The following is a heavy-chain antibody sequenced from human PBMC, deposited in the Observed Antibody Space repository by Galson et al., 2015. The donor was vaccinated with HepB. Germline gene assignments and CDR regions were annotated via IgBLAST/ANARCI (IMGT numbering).Heavy chain of an antibody. D-gene: IGHD3-3*01. CDR2: ISYDGSNK. J-gene: IGHJ6*03. Sequence: SLRLSCAASGFTFSSYAMHWVRQAPGKGLEWVAVISYDGSNKYYADSVKGRFTISRDNSKNTLYLQMNSLRAEDTAVYYCARGIFSFVSGGGYYMDVWGKGTTVTVSS. CDR3: ARGIFSFVSGGGYYMDV. CDR1: GFTFSSYA. V-gene: IGHV3-30-3*01.